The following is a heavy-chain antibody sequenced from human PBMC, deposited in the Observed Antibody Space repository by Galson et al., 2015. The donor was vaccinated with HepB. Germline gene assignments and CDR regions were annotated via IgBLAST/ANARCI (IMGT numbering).Heavy chain of an antibody. CDR1: GYTFTAFW. CDR3: ASRHSYFRSGTWYNVSDY. J-gene: IGHJ4*02. CDR2: IDPSDSST. Sequence: QSGAAVKKPGESLRISCKGSGYTFTAFWSTWVRQIPGKGQERMGRIDPSDSSTDYRPIFPGHDTISADKSITTAYLQWSSLKASDTAMYYCASRHSYFRSGTWYNVSDYWGQGTLVTVSA. V-gene: IGHV5-10-1*01. D-gene: IGHD3-10*01.